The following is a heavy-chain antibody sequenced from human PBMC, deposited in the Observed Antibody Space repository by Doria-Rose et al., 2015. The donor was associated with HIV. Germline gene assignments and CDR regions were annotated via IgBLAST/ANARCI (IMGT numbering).Heavy chain of an antibody. V-gene: IGHV2-26*01. Sequence: QITLKESGPVLVKPTETLTLTCTVSGVSLSSPGMGVSWIRQPPGKALEWLANICSYDERSYKTSLKSRLPISRGTAKSQAVLSMTDMDLVDTATYYCARIKSSRWYHKYYFDFWGQGTLVIVSA. CDR3: ARIKSSRWYHKYYFDF. CDR1: GVSLSSPGMG. CDR2: ICSYDER. J-gene: IGHJ4*02. D-gene: IGHD6-13*01.